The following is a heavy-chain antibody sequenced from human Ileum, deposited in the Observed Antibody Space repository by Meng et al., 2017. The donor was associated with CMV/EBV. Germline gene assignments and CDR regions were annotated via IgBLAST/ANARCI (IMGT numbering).Heavy chain of an antibody. V-gene: IGHV3-74*01. Sequence: GGSLRLSCAVSGFTLSSNGMHWVRQVPGKGLVWVSRIDDARSGTSYADSVKGRFTISRDNAKNTVYLQMNSLTVEDTAVYYCATVFDYWGQGALVTVSS. J-gene: IGHJ4*02. CDR3: ATVFDY. CDR2: IDDARSGT. CDR1: GFTLSSNG.